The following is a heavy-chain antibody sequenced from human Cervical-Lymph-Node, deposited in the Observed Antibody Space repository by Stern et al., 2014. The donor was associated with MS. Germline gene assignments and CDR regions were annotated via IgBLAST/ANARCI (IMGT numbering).Heavy chain of an antibody. CDR3: AKSTRYYYDSSGYKRYIYYFDY. J-gene: IGHJ4*02. CDR2: ISGSGGST. V-gene: IGHV3-23*01. CDR1: GFTFSSYA. Sequence: EVQLLESGGGLVQPGGSLRLSCAASGFTFSSYAMSWVRQAPGKGLEWVSAISGSGGSTYYADSVKGRFTISRDNSKNTLYLQMNSLRAEDTAVYYCAKSTRYYYDSSGYKRYIYYFDYWGQGTLVTVSS. D-gene: IGHD3-22*01.